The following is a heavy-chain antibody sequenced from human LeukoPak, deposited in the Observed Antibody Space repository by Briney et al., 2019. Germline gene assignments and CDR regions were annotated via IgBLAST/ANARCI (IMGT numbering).Heavy chain of an antibody. CDR1: GFTFGDYA. CDR2: IRSKAYGGTT. J-gene: IGHJ5*02. V-gene: IGHV3-49*04. Sequence: GGSLRLSCTASGFTFGDYAMSWVRQAPGKGLEWVGFIRSKAYGGTTEYAASVKGRFTISRDDSKGIAYLQMNSLKTEDTAVYYCTRSGYSGYDRPRAWGQGTLVTVSS. D-gene: IGHD5-12*01. CDR3: TRSGYSGYDRPRA.